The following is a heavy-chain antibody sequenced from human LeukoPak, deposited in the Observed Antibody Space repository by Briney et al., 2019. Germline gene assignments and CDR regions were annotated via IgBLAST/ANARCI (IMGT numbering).Heavy chain of an antibody. CDR2: IKSKTDGGTT. V-gene: IGHV3-15*01. CDR1: GFTFSHAW. CDR3: TIYSGSYFDY. Sequence: PGGSLRLSCAASGFTFSHAWMSWVRQAPGRGLEWVGRIKSKTDGGTTDYAAPVIGRFTISRDDSKTTLFLQMNSLKIEDTAVYYCTIYSGSYFDYWGQGTLVTVSS. D-gene: IGHD1-26*01. J-gene: IGHJ4*02.